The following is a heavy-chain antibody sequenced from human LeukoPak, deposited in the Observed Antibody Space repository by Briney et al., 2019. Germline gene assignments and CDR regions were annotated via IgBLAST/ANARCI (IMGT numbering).Heavy chain of an antibody. D-gene: IGHD1-26*01. Sequence: GGSLRLSCAASGFTFNNFGMHWVRQAPGKGPEWVTFIQYNGNNKYYADSVKGRFTISRDNSKNTLYLQMNSLRAEDTAVYYCAKGRESGSGSFFDYWGQGTLVTVSS. V-gene: IGHV3-30*02. J-gene: IGHJ4*02. CDR1: GFTFNNFG. CDR2: IQYNGNNK. CDR3: AKGRESGSGSFFDY.